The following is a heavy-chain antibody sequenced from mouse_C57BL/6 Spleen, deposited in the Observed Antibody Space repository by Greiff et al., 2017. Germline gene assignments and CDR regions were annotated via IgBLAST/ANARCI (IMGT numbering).Heavy chain of an antibody. CDR2: IDPSDSET. Sequence: VQLQQPGAELVRPGSSVKLSCKASGYTFTSYWMHWVKQRPIQGLEWIGNIDPSDSETHYNQKFKDKATLTVDKSSSTAYMQLISLTSEDSAVDYCARSPGLGLYFDYWGQGTTLTVSS. D-gene: IGHD4-1*01. V-gene: IGHV1-52*01. J-gene: IGHJ2*01. CDR1: GYTFTSYW. CDR3: ARSPGLGLYFDY.